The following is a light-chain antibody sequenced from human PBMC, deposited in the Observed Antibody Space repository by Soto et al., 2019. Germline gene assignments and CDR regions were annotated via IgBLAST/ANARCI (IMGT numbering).Light chain of an antibody. V-gene: IGLV1-40*01. J-gene: IGLJ1*01. CDR2: VNS. Sequence: QSVLTQPPSVSGAPGQRVTISCTGSSSNIGAGYDVHWYQQLPGTAPKLLIYVNSNRPSGVPDRFSGSKSGTSASLAITGLQAEVDADYYCRSYEISLSGCVFGTGTKLTVL. CDR1: SSNIGAGYD. CDR3: RSYEISLSGCV.